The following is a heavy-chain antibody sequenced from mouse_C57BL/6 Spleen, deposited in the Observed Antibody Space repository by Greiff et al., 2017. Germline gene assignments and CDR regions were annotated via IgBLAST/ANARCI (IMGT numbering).Heavy chain of an antibody. CDR3: ARGGGYAMDY. V-gene: IGHV5-4*03. Sequence: EVKLVESGGGLVKPGGSLKLSCAASGFTFSSYAMSWVRQTPEKRLEWVATISAGGSYTYYPDNVKGRFTISRDNAKNNLYLQMCHRKSEDTAMYYCARGGGYAMDYWGQGTSVTVSA. CDR2: ISAGGSYT. CDR1: GFTFSSYA. J-gene: IGHJ4*01.